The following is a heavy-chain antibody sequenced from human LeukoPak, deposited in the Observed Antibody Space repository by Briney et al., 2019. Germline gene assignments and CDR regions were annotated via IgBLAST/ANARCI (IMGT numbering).Heavy chain of an antibody. CDR1: GYTFTSCY. V-gene: IGHV1-46*01. J-gene: IGHJ4*02. D-gene: IGHD2-15*01. Sequence: GASVKVSCKASGYTFTSCYMHWVRQAPGQGLEWMGIINPSGGSTSYAQKFQGRVTMTRDMSTSTVYMELSSLRSEDTAVYYCARAATRRGRFDYWGQGTLVTVSS. CDR2: INPSGGST. CDR3: ARAATRRGRFDY.